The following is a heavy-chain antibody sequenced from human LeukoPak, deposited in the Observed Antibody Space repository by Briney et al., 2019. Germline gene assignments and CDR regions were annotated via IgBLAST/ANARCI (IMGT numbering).Heavy chain of an antibody. CDR3: ARDAGIVGVRRFDP. J-gene: IGHJ5*02. CDR2: MNPNSGNT. CDR1: GYTFTSYD. Sequence: ASVKVSCKASGYTFTSYDINWVRQATAQGLEWMGWMNPNSGNTGYAQKFQGRVTMTRNTSISTAYMELSSLRSEDTAVYYCARDAGIVGVRRFDPWGQGTLVTVSS. V-gene: IGHV1-8*01. D-gene: IGHD1-26*01.